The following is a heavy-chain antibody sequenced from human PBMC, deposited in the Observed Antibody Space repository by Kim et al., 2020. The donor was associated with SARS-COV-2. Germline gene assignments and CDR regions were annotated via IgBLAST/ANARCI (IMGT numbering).Heavy chain of an antibody. Sequence: SETLSLTCTVSGGSVSSGSYYWSWIRQPPGKGLEWIGYIYYSGSTNYNPSLKSRVTISVDTSKNQFSLKLSSVTAADTAVYYCARSSEYYDFWSGYYLPDGDDAFDIWGQGTMVTVSS. CDR1: GGSVSSGSYY. D-gene: IGHD3-3*01. J-gene: IGHJ3*02. V-gene: IGHV4-61*01. CDR2: IYYSGST. CDR3: ARSSEYYDFWSGYYLPDGDDAFDI.